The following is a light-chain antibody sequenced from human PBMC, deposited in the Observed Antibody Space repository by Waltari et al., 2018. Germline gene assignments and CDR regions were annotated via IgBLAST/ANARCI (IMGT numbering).Light chain of an antibody. Sequence: SYEVTQPPSVSVSPGQTATITCSGDKRGDKYACWYQQKTGQSPMVVIYQDSKRPSGIPERFSGSNSGNTATLTIRGTQAMDEGDYYCQAWDSGKVIFGGGTKLTVL. J-gene: IGLJ2*01. CDR2: QDS. CDR3: QAWDSGKVI. CDR1: KRGDKY. V-gene: IGLV3-1*01.